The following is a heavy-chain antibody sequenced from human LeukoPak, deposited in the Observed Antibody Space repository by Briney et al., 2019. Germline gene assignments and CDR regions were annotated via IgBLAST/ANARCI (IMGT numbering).Heavy chain of an antibody. CDR2: IGSGT. CDR1: GFTFSSYS. Sequence: GGSLRLSYAASGFTFSSYSMNWVRQAPGKGLEWVSAIGSGTYYADSVKGRFTISRDNSKNTLYLQMNSLRAEDTAVYYCAKVLAYYFDYWGQGTLVTVSS. J-gene: IGHJ4*02. CDR3: AKVLAYYFDY. V-gene: IGHV3-23*01.